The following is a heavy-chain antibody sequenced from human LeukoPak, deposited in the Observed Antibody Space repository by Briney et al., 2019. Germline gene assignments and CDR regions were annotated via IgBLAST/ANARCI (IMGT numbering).Heavy chain of an antibody. V-gene: IGHV3-48*03. CDR1: GFSFSNYE. D-gene: IGHD1-26*01. J-gene: IGHJ4*02. Sequence: GGSLRLSCAAFGFSFSNYEMNWVRQAPGKGLEWVSYISSSGRTIYYADSVKGRFSISRDNAKNSLYLQMSSLRAEDTAVYYCARLGATNYFDYWGQGILVTVSS. CDR2: ISSSGRTI. CDR3: ARLGATNYFDY.